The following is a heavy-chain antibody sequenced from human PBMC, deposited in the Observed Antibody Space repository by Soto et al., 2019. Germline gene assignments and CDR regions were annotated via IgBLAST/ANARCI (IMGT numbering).Heavy chain of an antibody. Sequence: QVLLVQSGPEIKKPGASVKVSCKASGYIFTNYGISWVRQAPGQGLEWMGWINTYNGDTDYAQNVRGRVTMTTHTSTTTTYMELRSLRSDDTALYYCGKMARYHYGVDVWGQGTTVTVSS. CDR1: GYIFTNYG. CDR3: GKMARYHYGVDV. D-gene: IGHD3-16*02. J-gene: IGHJ6*02. CDR2: INTYNGDT. V-gene: IGHV1-18*04.